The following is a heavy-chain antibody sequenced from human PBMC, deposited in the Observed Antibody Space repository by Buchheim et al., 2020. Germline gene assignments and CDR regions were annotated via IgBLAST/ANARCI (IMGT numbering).Heavy chain of an antibody. CDR2: ISTYNGNT. Sequence: QLVESGAEVKKPGASVKVPCKASGYTFTSYGIGWVRQAPGQGLEWMGWISTYNGNTDYAQKFQGRVTMSTDTSTSTADMELRSLRSDDTAVYYCARRPEVHYWYFDLWGRGTL. J-gene: IGHJ2*01. CDR3: ARRPEVHYWYFDL. D-gene: IGHD1-1*01. CDR1: GYTFTSYG. V-gene: IGHV1-18*01.